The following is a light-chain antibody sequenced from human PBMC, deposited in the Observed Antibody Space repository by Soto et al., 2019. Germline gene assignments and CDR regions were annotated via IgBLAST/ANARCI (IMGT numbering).Light chain of an antibody. J-gene: IGLJ3*02. CDR3: SSYTISSTRV. CDR2: EVS. CDR1: SSDVGGYNY. Sequence: QSVLTQPASVSGSPGQSITISCTGTSSDVGGYNYVSWYQQHPGKAPKLIIYEVSNRPSGVSNRFSGSKSGNTASLTISGLQAEDEADYYCSSYTISSTRVFGGRTKLTVL. V-gene: IGLV2-14*01.